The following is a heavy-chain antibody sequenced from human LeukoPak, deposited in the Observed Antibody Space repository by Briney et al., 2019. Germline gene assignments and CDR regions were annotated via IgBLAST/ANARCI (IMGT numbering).Heavy chain of an antibody. D-gene: IGHD3-22*01. CDR3: AKDPRIDYYDSSGYPHGAFDI. V-gene: IGHV3-30-3*01. Sequence: PGGSLRLSCAASGFTFSSYAMHWVRQAPGKGLEWVAVISYDGSNKYYADSVKGRFTISRDNSKNTLYLQMNSLRAEDTAVYYCAKDPRIDYYDSSGYPHGAFDIWGQGTMVTVSS. CDR2: ISYDGSNK. CDR1: GFTFSSYA. J-gene: IGHJ3*02.